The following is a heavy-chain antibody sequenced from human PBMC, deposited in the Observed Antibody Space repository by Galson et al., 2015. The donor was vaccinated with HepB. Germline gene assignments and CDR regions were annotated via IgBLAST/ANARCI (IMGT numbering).Heavy chain of an antibody. CDR2: IKLDGSDK. V-gene: IGHV3-7*03. Sequence: SLRLSCAASGFIFGSYWMSWVRQAPGKGLEWVANIKLDGSDKYYVDSVKGRFTISRDNAKNSLYLQMNNLRAGDTAIYYCAKDDAGIGMSYWGRGTLVTVFS. CDR3: AKDDAGIGMSY. CDR1: GFIFGSYW. D-gene: IGHD6-13*01. J-gene: IGHJ4*02.